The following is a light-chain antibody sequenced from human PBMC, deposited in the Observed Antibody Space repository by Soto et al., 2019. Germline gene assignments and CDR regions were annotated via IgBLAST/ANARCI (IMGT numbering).Light chain of an antibody. V-gene: IGKV2D-29*01. CDR1: QSLLHSDGKTY. Sequence: ILMTQTPLSLSIIPGQTASISCKSSQSLLHSDGKTYFYWYVQKAGQAPQPLIYEVSNRFSGVPERFSGSGSRTDFTLKISRVEADDVGIYYCLQDYDYPRTFGQGTQVDI. CDR3: LQDYDYPRT. CDR2: EVS. J-gene: IGKJ1*01.